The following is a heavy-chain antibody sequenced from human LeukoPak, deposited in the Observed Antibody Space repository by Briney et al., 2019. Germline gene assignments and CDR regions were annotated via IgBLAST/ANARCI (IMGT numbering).Heavy chain of an antibody. CDR1: GFTFSSYG. CDR2: ISYDESNK. Sequence: GGSLRLSCAASGFTFSSYGMHWVRQAPGKGLEWVAVISYDESNKYYADSVKGRFTISRDNSKNTAFLQMNSLRAEDTAVYFCAKDRSIAAGGTVSEIDNWGQETLVTVSS. V-gene: IGHV3-30*18. D-gene: IGHD6-13*01. J-gene: IGHJ4*02. CDR3: AKDRSIAAGGTVSEIDN.